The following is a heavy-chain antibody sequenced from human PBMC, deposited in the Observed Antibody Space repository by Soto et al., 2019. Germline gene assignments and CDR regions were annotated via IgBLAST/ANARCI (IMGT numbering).Heavy chain of an antibody. CDR3: AKDNPLGPGWNDDAFDI. CDR2: ISYDGSNK. V-gene: IGHV3-30*18. D-gene: IGHD1-1*01. CDR1: GFTFSSYG. Sequence: GGSLRLSCAASGFTFSSYGMHWVRQAPGKGLEWVAVISYDGSNKYYADSVKGRFTISRDNSKNTLYLQMNSLRAEDTAVYYCAKDNPLGPGWNDDAFDIWGQGTMVTVSS. J-gene: IGHJ3*02.